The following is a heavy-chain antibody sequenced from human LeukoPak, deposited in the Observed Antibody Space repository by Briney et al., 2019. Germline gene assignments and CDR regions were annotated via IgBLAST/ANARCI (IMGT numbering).Heavy chain of an antibody. CDR3: ALGSITCCGSNWLDP. D-gene: IGHD2-2*01. Sequence: GESLKISCKGSGYNFANYWIGWVRQMPGKGLEWMGVIYGGDSETRYSPSFKGQVTISADKSISTAYLQWSSLKASDTAMSYCALGSITCCGSNWLDPWGQGTLVTVSS. J-gene: IGHJ5*02. V-gene: IGHV5-51*01. CDR1: GYNFANYW. CDR2: IYGGDSET.